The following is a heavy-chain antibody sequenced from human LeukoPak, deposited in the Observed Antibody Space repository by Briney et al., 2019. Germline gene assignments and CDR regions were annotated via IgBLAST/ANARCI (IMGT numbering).Heavy chain of an antibody. D-gene: IGHD3-22*01. CDR3: ASSNRYYYDSSGYYYPPFDY. V-gene: IGHV4-39*01. CDR2: IYYSGST. J-gene: IGHJ4*02. CDR1: GGSISSSSYY. Sequence: SETLSLTCTVSGGSISSSSYYWGWIRQPPGKGLEWIGSIYYSGSTYYNPSLKSRVTISVDTSKNQFSLKLSSVTAADTAAYYCASSNRYYYDSSGYYYPPFDYWGQGTLVTVSS.